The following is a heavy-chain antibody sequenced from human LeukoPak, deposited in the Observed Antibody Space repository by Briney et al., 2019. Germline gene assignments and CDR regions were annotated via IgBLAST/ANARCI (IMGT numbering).Heavy chain of an antibody. CDR1: GGSISSYY. CDR3: ARHGYSSGSLAWFDP. Sequence: SETLSLTCTVSGGSISSYYWSWIRQPAGKGLEWIGRMYTSGETNYNPTLKSRVTISLDTSKIQFSLRLSSVTAADTAVYYCARHGYSSGSLAWFDPWGQGTQVTVSS. D-gene: IGHD6-19*01. CDR2: MYTSGET. J-gene: IGHJ5*02. V-gene: IGHV4-4*07.